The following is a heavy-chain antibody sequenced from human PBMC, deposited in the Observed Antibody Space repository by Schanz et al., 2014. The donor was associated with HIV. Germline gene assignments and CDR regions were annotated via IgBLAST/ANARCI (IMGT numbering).Heavy chain of an antibody. CDR2: ISASGAGT. CDR1: GLTFTNND. Sequence: EVQLLESGGGLVQPGGSLRLSCSDSGLTFTNNDMTWVRQAPGKGLEWVSAISASGAGTYYAESVKGRFTISRDNTKNTLYLQMNSLRAEDTAVYYCARPFRSGWFEGIRNDAFDIWGQGTMVIVSS. D-gene: IGHD6-19*01. J-gene: IGHJ3*02. CDR3: ARPFRSGWFEGIRNDAFDI. V-gene: IGHV3-23*01.